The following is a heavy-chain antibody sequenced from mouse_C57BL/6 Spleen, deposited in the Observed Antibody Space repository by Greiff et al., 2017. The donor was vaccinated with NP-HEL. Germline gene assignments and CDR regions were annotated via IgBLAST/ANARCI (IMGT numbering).Heavy chain of an antibody. CDR1: GYTFTDYN. V-gene: IGHV1-22*01. D-gene: IGHD1-1*01. CDR3: ARVGYAMDY. CDR2: INPNNGGT. J-gene: IGHJ4*01. Sequence: VQLQQSGPELVKPGASVKMSCKASGYTFTDYNMHWVQQSPGKSLEWIGYINPNNGGTSYSQKFKGKATLTVNKSSSTAYMELRSLTSEDSAVYYCARVGYAMDYWGQGTSVTVSS.